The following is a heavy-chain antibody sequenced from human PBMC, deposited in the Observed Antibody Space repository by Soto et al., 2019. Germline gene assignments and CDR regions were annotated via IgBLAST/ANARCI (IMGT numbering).Heavy chain of an antibody. CDR2: IVVGSGKT. V-gene: IGHV1-58*02. D-gene: IGHD5-12*01. Sequence: QMKLVQSGPEVKKPGTSVKVSCKASGFTFTSSAMQGVRQARGQRLEWIGWIVVGSGKTNYAQKFKERVTITRDMSTSTASMELSSLRSEDTAVYYCAAESGYYRRCGYWGQGTLVTVSS. CDR3: AAESGYYRRCGY. CDR1: GFTFTSSA. J-gene: IGHJ4*02.